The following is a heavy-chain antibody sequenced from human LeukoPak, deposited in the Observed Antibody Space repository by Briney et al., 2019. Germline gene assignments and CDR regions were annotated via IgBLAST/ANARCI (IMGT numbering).Heavy chain of an antibody. J-gene: IGHJ4*02. CDR3: AKEVSISATVTTDVDY. CDR1: GFTFSSYA. V-gene: IGHV3-23*01. Sequence: PGGSLRLSCAASGFTFSSYAMSWVRQAPGKGLEWVSAISGSGGSTYYADSVKGRFTISRDNSKNTLYLQMNSLRAEDTAVYYCAKEVSISATVTTDVDYWGQGTLVTVSS. CDR2: ISGSGGST. D-gene: IGHD4-17*01.